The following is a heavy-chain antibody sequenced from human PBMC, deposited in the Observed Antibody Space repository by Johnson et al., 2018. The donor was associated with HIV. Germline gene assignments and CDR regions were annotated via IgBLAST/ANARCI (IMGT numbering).Heavy chain of an antibody. D-gene: IGHD3-3*01. V-gene: IGHV3-9*01. J-gene: IGHJ3*02. CDR3: VLQFLEWLSSDAFDI. CDR1: GFTFDDYA. Sequence: VQLVEFGGALVQPGRSLRLSCAASGFTFDDYAMHWVRQAPGKGLEWVSGISWNSGNKGYVDSVKGRFTISRDNAKNSLYLQMNSLRTEDTAFYYCVLQFLEWLSSDAFDIWGQGTMVTVSS. CDR2: ISWNSGNK.